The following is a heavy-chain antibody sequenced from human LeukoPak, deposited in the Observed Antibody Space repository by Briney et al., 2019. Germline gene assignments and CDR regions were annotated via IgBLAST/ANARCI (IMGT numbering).Heavy chain of an antibody. V-gene: IGHV4-34*01. Sequence: PSETLSLTCAVYGGSLSGYYWSWIRQPPGKGLEWIGEINHSGSTNYNPSLKSRVTISVDTSKNQFSLKLSSVTAADTAVYYCARVRRGGLDYWGQGTLVTVSS. CDR2: INHSGST. CDR3: ARVRRGGLDY. CDR1: GGSLSGYY. D-gene: IGHD2-15*01. J-gene: IGHJ4*02.